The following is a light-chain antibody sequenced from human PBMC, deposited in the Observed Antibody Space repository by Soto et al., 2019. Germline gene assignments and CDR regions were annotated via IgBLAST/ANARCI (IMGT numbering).Light chain of an antibody. CDR1: QDIAIY. Sequence: IQLTQSASALSASVGDRVTITCRASQDIAIYLAWYQQKPGEAPKLLIYAASTLYGGVPSRFSGSGSGTEFTLTITSLQPEDFATYYCLQHNSYPPTFGQGTKVDIK. CDR2: AAS. V-gene: IGKV1-9*01. CDR3: LQHNSYPPT. J-gene: IGKJ1*01.